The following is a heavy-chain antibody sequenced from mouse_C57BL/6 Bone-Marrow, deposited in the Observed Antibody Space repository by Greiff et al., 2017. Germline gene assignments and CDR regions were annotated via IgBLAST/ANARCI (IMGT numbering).Heavy chain of an antibody. CDR2: IDPETGGT. CDR1: GYTFTDYE. J-gene: IGHJ4*01. CDR3: TREIYYDYEGLYYYAMDY. V-gene: IGHV1-15*01. Sequence: VQLQQSGAELVRPGASVTLSCKASGYTFTDYEMHWVKQTPVHGLEWIGAIDPETGGTAYNQKFKGKAILTADKSSSTAYMELRSLTSEDSAVYYCTREIYYDYEGLYYYAMDYWGQGTSVTVSS. D-gene: IGHD2-4*01.